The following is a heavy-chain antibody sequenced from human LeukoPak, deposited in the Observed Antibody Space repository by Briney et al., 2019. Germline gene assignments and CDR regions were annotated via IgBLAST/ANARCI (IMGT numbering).Heavy chain of an antibody. Sequence: GGSLRLSCAASGFTFSSYAMHWVRQAPGKGLEWVAVISYDGSNKYYADSVKGRFTISRDNSKNTLYLQMNGLRAEDTAVYYCARDPDTAMALYYFDYWGQGTLVTVSS. CDR3: ARDPDTAMALYYFDY. CDR1: GFTFSSYA. J-gene: IGHJ4*02. V-gene: IGHV3-30*04. D-gene: IGHD5-18*01. CDR2: ISYDGSNK.